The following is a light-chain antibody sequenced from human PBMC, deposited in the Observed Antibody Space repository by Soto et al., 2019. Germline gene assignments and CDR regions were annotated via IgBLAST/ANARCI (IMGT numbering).Light chain of an antibody. CDR3: SSYTSRSTDYV. CDR1: SSDVGGYNY. CDR2: DVS. V-gene: IGLV2-14*01. Sequence: QSVLTQPASVSGSPGQSITISCTGTSSDVGGYNYVSWYQQHPGKAPKLMIYDVSNRPSGVSNRFSGSKSGNTASLTISGLQAEDEADYYCSSYTSRSTDYVFGTGTRSPS. J-gene: IGLJ1*01.